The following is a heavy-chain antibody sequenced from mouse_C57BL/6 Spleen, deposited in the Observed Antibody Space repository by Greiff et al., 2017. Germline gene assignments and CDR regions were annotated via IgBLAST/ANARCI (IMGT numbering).Heavy chain of an antibody. D-gene: IGHD3-2*02. CDR2: IDPSDSET. V-gene: IGHV1-52*01. Sequence: QVQLQQPGAELVRPGSSVKLSCKASGYTFTSYWMHWVKQRPIQGLEWIGNIDPSDSETHYNQKFKDKATLTVDKSSSTAYMQLSSLTSEDSAVYYCAIDSSGYDYFDYWGQGTTLTVAS. CDR3: AIDSSGYDYFDY. CDR1: GYTFTSYW. J-gene: IGHJ2*01.